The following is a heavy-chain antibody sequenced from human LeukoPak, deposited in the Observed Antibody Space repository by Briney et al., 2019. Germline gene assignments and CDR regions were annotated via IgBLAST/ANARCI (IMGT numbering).Heavy chain of an antibody. D-gene: IGHD3-3*01. J-gene: IGHJ4*02. Sequence: GGSLRLSCAASGFTFSSYAMSWVRQAPGKGLEWVSAISGSGGSTYYADSVKGRFTISRDNSKNTLYLQMNSLGAEDTAVYYCAKTPADFWSGYYYFDYWGQGTLVTVSS. CDR2: ISGSGGST. CDR1: GFTFSSYA. V-gene: IGHV3-23*01. CDR3: AKTPADFWSGYYYFDY.